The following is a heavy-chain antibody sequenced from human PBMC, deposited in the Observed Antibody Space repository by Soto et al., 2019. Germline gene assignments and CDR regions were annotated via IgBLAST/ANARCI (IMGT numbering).Heavy chain of an antibody. Sequence: PGGSLRLSCAASGFTFSSYNMNWVRQAPGKGLEWVSSIRSSSTYIHYADSVKGRFTISRDNAKNSLHLQMSSLRAEDTAVYYCARSGIAAAALLDYWGRGTLVTVSS. CDR3: ARSGIAAAALLDY. J-gene: IGHJ4*02. V-gene: IGHV3-21*01. D-gene: IGHD6-13*01. CDR2: IRSSSTYI. CDR1: GFTFSSYN.